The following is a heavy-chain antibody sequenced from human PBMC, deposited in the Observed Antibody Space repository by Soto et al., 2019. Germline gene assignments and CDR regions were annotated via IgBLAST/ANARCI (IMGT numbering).Heavy chain of an antibody. V-gene: IGHV1-46*04. CDR3: AKGLNYFEY. J-gene: IGHJ4*02. CDR1: GYTFTSYY. Sequence: ASVKVSCKASGYTFTSYYMHWVRQAPGQGLEWMGIINPSSGSTYYADSLKGRFTISRDNSKNTLYLQMDSLRAEDTAVYYCAKGLNYFEYWGQGTQVTVSA. CDR2: INPSSGST.